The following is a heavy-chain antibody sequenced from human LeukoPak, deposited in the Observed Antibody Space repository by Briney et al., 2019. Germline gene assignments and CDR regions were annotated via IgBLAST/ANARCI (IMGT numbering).Heavy chain of an antibody. D-gene: IGHD3-3*01. V-gene: IGHV3-30*03. CDR2: ISHDESNK. J-gene: IGHJ6*02. Sequence: GGSLRLSCAASGFTFSSSAMHWVRQAPGKGLEWVAVISHDESNKYYADSVKGRFTISRDNSKNTLYLQMNSLRAEDTAVYYCARGTDTKPFWSGYWVDVWGQGTTVTVSS. CDR3: ARGTDTKPFWSGYWVDV. CDR1: GFTFSSSA.